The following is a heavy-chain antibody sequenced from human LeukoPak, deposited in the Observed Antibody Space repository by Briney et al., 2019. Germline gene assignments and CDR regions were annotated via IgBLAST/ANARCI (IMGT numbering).Heavy chain of an antibody. J-gene: IGHJ4*02. CDR2: IIPIFGTA. CDR1: GGTFSSYA. Sequence: SVKVSCTASGGTFSSYAISWVRQAPGQGLEWMGGIIPIFGTANYAQKFKGIVTITTDESTSTAYLELSSLRSEDTAVYYCAREHSGSFIFDYWGQGTLVTVSS. V-gene: IGHV1-69*05. CDR3: AREHSGSFIFDY. D-gene: IGHD1-26*01.